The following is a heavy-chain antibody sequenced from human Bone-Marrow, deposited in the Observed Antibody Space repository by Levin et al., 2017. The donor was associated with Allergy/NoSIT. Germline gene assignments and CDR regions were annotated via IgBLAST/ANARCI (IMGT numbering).Heavy chain of an antibody. J-gene: IGHJ4*02. CDR2: SRNKDNGYTA. CDR1: GFIFSDHY. D-gene: IGHD6-25*01. CDR3: AGGRHYFDS. V-gene: IGHV3-72*01. Sequence: GGSLRLSCAASGFIFSDHYMVWVRQAPGKGLEWIALSRNKDNGYTAEYAASVKGRFTISRDDSQISVYLQMNSLKTEDTAIYYCAGGRHYFDSWGEGTLVTVSS.